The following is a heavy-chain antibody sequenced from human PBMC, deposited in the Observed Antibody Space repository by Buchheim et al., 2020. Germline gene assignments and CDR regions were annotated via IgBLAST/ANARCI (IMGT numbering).Heavy chain of an antibody. J-gene: IGHJ6*02. D-gene: IGHD2-15*01. V-gene: IGHV3-74*01. Sequence: EVQLVESGGGLVQPGGSLRLSCAASGFTFSSYWMHWVRQAPGKGLVWVSRINSDGSSTSYADSVKGRFTISRDNAKNTPNLQMNSLRAEDTAVYYCARPLGEWWGNYCYYDMDVWGQGTT. CDR3: ARPLGEWWGNYCYYDMDV. CDR2: INSDGSST. CDR1: GFTFSSYW.